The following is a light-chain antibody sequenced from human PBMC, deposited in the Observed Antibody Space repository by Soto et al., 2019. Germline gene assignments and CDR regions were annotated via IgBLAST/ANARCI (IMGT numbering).Light chain of an antibody. J-gene: IGLJ3*02. CDR3: SSYAGSNNLP. Sequence: QSVLTQPPSASGSPGQSVTISCTGSSSDVGAYNYVSWYQQHPGKAPKLMIYEVTKRPSGVPDRFSGSKSGNTASLTVSGLQAEDEADYYCSSYAGSNNLPFGGGTRSPS. V-gene: IGLV2-8*01. CDR1: SSDVGAYNY. CDR2: EVT.